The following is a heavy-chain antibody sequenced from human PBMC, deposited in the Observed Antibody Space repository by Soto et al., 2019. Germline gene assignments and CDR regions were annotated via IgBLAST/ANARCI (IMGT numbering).Heavy chain of an antibody. D-gene: IGHD5-18*01. V-gene: IGHV1-46*01. CDR1: GYTFTSYY. J-gene: IGHJ6*02. CDR2: FNPTGDTA. CDR3: ARGGRIVDTGIGYYYYHAMDV. Sequence: VASVKVSCKASGYTFTSYYIHWVLEAPGQGLEWMGIFNPTGDTASYAQKLQGRVTMTRDTSTGTAYMELGSLRSEDTAVYYCARGGRIVDTGIGYYYYHAMDVWGQGTTVTVSS.